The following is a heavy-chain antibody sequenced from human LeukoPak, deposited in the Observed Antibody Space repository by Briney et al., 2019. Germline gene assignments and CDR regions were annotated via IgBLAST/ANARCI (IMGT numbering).Heavy chain of an antibody. CDR1: GFTLSTNA. CDR3: AKDVGKWESLHFFDY. J-gene: IGHJ4*02. CDR2: ISGSGAST. V-gene: IGHV3-23*01. Sequence: GGSLRLSCLTSGFTLSTNAMSWVRQAPGKGLEWISGISGSGASTYYADSVKGRFTISRDDSGNTLYLQMNSLRGDDTAVYYCAKDVGKWESLHFFDYWGQGTLVTVSS. D-gene: IGHD1-26*01.